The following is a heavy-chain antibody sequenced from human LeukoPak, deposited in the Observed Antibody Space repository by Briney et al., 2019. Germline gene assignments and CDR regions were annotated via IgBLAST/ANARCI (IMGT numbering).Heavy chain of an antibody. CDR1: GYSISSGYY. CDR2: IYHSGST. Sequence: SETLSLTCTVSGYSISSGYYWGWIRQPPGKGLEWIGSIYHSGSTYYNPSLKSRVTISVDTSKNQFSLKLSSVTAADTAVYYCAGRYGSGSYRYNWFDPWGQGTLVTVSS. CDR3: AGRYGSGSYRYNWFDP. J-gene: IGHJ5*02. V-gene: IGHV4-38-2*02. D-gene: IGHD3-10*01.